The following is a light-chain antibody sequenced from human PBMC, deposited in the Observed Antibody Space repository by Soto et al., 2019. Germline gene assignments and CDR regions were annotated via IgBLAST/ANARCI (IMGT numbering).Light chain of an antibody. J-gene: IGLJ2*01. CDR1: SSDVGAYNY. CDR2: DVS. CDR3: SSYTTSRNVV. V-gene: IGLV2-14*03. Sequence: QSVLTQPASVSGSPGESITISCTGTSSDVGAYNYVSWYQQHPGKVPKVMIFDVSSRPSGVSIRFSGSKSGNTASLTISGLQTEDEADYYCSSYTTSRNVVFGGGTKVTVL.